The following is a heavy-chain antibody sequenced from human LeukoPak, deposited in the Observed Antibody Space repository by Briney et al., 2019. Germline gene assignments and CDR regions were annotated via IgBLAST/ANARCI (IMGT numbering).Heavy chain of an antibody. J-gene: IGHJ4*02. V-gene: IGHV3-74*01. CDR2: INGDGSRT. D-gene: IGHD3-10*01. CDR3: SRGTYPYSSDN. Sequence: GGSLRLSCAASGFTFSDYYMHWVRQAPGKGLLWISHINGDGSRTGYADSVKGRSTISRDNAKNILYLQMNSLRAEDTAVYYCSRGTYPYSSDNWGQGALVTVSS. CDR1: GFTFSDYY.